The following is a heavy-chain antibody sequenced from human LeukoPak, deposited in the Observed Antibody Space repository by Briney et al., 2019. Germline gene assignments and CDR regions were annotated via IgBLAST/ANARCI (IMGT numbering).Heavy chain of an antibody. CDR1: GFSLTTNKMC. Sequence: SGPTLVKPTQTLTLTCTFSGFSLTTNKMCVSWIRQPPGKALEWLARIDWDDDKYYSTSLKTRLTISKDTSNNQVVLTMTNVDPVDTATYYCARIIAGPDFFDYWGQGTLITVSS. V-gene: IGHV2-70*11. CDR2: IDWDDDK. D-gene: IGHD2-21*01. CDR3: ARIIAGPDFFDY. J-gene: IGHJ4*02.